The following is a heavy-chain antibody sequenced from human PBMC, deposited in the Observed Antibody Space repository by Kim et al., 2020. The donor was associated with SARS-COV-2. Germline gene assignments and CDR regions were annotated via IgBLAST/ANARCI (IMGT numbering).Heavy chain of an antibody. J-gene: IGHJ4*02. Sequence: GGSLRLSCAASGFSFSNYGMHWVRQAPGKGLEWVAVISFDGSNKYYADSVKGRFTVSRDNSHNTLYLQMNSLKTEDTAVYYCANAGKYRVGIYWGQGTLVTVSS. CDR3: ANAGKYRVGIY. D-gene: IGHD2-2*01. CDR1: GFSFSNYG. CDR2: ISFDGSNK. V-gene: IGHV3-30*18.